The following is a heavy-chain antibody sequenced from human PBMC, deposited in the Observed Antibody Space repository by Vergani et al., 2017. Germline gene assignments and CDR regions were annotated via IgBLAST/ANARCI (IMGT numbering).Heavy chain of an antibody. Sequence: QVQLQESGPGLVKPSQTLSLTCTVSGGSISSGSYYWSWIRQPAGKGLEWIGRIYTSGSTNYNPSLKSRVTISVDTSKNQFSLKLSSVTAADTAVYYCARHDIYSSSSDYYGMDVWGQGTTVTVSS. J-gene: IGHJ6*02. D-gene: IGHD6-6*01. CDR1: GGSISSGSYY. CDR3: ARHDIYSSSSDYYGMDV. V-gene: IGHV4-61*02. CDR2: IYTSGST.